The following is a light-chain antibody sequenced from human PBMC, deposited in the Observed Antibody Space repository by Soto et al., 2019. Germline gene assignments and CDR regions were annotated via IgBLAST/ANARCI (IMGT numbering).Light chain of an antibody. CDR1: QSVSSY. V-gene: IGKV3-20*01. CDR2: DAS. CDR3: QQYDSSPIT. Sequence: EILLTQSPGTLALSPCERAALSFRASQSVSSYLAWYQQKPGQAPRLLIYDASNRATGIPARFSGSGSGTDFTLTISRLEPEDFAVYYCQQYDSSPITFGQGTRLEIK. J-gene: IGKJ5*01.